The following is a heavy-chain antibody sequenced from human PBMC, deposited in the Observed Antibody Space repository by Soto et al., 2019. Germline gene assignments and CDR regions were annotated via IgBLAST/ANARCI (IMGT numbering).Heavy chain of an antibody. V-gene: IGHV4-34*01. CDR1: GGSFSGYY. Sequence: SETLSLTCAVYGGSFSGYYWSWIRQPPGKGLEWIGEINHSGSTNYNPSLKSRVTISVDTSKNQFSLKLSSVTAADTAVYYCARSSRDIVVVVAATPVQYFQHWGQGTLVTVSS. D-gene: IGHD2-15*01. CDR3: ARSSRDIVVVVAATPVQYFQH. J-gene: IGHJ1*01. CDR2: INHSGST.